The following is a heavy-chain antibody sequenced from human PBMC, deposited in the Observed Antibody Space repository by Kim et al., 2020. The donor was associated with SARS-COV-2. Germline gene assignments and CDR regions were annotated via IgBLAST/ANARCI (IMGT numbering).Heavy chain of an antibody. J-gene: IGHJ5*02. D-gene: IGHD3-10*01. Sequence: SETLSLTCTVSGGSISSSSYYWGWIRQPPGKGLEWIGSIYYSGSTYYNPSLKSRVTISVDTSKNQFSLKLSSVTAADTAVYYCARQSMVRGVIIPLGPLTWFDPWGQGTLVTVSS. V-gene: IGHV4-39*01. CDR2: IYYSGST. CDR1: GGSISSSSYY. CDR3: ARQSMVRGVIIPLGPLTWFDP.